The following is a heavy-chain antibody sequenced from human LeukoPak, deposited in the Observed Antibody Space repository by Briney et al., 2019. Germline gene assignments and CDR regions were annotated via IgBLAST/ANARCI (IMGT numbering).Heavy chain of an antibody. Sequence: GGSLRLSCAASGFTFSRYCMHWVRQGPGKGLEWVSRIKSDGSETQYADSVRGRFTISRDNAHHTLYLQMKSLRAEETAVYNCAREYDSGSFYNWGQGTLVTVSS. CDR2: IKSDGSET. D-gene: IGHD1-26*01. CDR3: AREYDSGSFYN. CDR1: GFTFSRYC. J-gene: IGHJ4*02. V-gene: IGHV3-74*01.